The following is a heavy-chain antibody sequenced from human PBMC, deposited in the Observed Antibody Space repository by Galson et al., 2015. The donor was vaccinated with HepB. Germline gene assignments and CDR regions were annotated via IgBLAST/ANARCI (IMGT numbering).Heavy chain of an antibody. CDR3: ARHASLFREPGDILTGSNSPFDY. V-gene: IGHV3-21*01. CDR1: GFTFSSYS. J-gene: IGHJ4*02. D-gene: IGHD3-9*01. CDR2: ISSSSSYI. Sequence: SLRLSCAASGFTFSSYSMNWVRQAPGKGLEWASSISSSSSYIYYADSVKGRFTISRDNAKNSLYLQMNSLRAEDTAVYYCARHASLFREPGDILTGSNSPFDYWGQGTLVTVSS.